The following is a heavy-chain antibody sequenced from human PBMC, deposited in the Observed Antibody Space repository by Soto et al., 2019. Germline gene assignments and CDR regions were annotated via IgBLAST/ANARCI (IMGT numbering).Heavy chain of an antibody. J-gene: IGHJ4*02. CDR1: EYTFTSYT. D-gene: IGHD4-4*01. V-gene: IGHV1-3*01. CDR3: ARELQGLYYFDY. CDR2: INGGNGNT. Sequence: ASVKFSCKASEYTFTSYTMHWVRQAPGQRLEWMGWINGGNGNTKYSQKFQGRVTITRDTSASTAYMELSSLRSDDTAVYYCARELQGLYYFDYWGQGTLVNVSS.